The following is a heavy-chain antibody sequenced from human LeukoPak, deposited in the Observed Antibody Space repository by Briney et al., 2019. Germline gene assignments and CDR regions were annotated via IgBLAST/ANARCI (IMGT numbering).Heavy chain of an antibody. D-gene: IGHD6-6*01. CDR2: IYYSGST. CDR1: GGSISSSSYY. CDR3: ASGDSGSAFDP. J-gene: IGHJ5*02. Sequence: PSETLSLTCTVSGGSISSSSYYWGWIRQPPGKGLEWIGSIYYSGSTYYNPSLKSRVTISVDTSKNQFSLKLSSVTAADTAVYYCASGDSGSAFDPWGQGTLVTVSS. V-gene: IGHV4-39*01.